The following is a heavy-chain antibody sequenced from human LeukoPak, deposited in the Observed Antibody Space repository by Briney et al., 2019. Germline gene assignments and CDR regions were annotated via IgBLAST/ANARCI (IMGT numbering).Heavy chain of an antibody. CDR1: GFSFSSNW. Sequence: PGGSLRLSCAASGFSFSSNWMHWVRQAPGKGLVWVSRIYSDGRRTDYADSVKGRFTISGDSAKNTLYLEMTGLRAEDTAVYYCTRSGRGGAFDIWGQGTMVTVSS. CDR3: TRSGRGGAFDI. V-gene: IGHV3-74*01. J-gene: IGHJ3*02. CDR2: IYSDGRRT. D-gene: IGHD1-26*01.